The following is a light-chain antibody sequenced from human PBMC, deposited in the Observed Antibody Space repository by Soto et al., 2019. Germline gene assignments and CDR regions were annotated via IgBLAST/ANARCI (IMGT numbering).Light chain of an antibody. Sequence: DIQMTQSPSSLSASVGDRVTITCQASQDISNYLNWYQQKPGKAPKLLIYDASNLETGVPSRFSGSGSGTDFTFTISSLQPEDIATYYCQQYDNPAPFGGGTKVEIK. CDR3: QQYDNPAP. CDR1: QDISNY. J-gene: IGKJ4*01. V-gene: IGKV1-33*01. CDR2: DAS.